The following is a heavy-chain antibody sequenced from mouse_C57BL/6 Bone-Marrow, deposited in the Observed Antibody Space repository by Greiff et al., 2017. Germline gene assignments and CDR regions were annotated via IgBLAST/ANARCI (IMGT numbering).Heavy chain of an antibody. CDR3: AQGGAMDY. J-gene: IGHJ4*01. Sequence: EVQLQQSGGDLVKPGGSLKLSCAASGFTFSSYGMSWVRQTPDKRLEWVATISSGGSYTYYPDSVKGRFTISRDNARNTLYLQMSSLKSEDTAMYYCAQGGAMDYWGQGTSVTVAS. V-gene: IGHV5-6*01. CDR1: GFTFSSYG. CDR2: ISSGGSYT.